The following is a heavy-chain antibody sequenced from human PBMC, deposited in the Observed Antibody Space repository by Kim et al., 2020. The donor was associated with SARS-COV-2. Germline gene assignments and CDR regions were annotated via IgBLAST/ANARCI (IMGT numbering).Heavy chain of an antibody. D-gene: IGHD6-19*01. J-gene: IGHJ4*02. CDR2: IYSGGSST. V-gene: IGHV3-23*03. Sequence: GGSLRLSCAASGFTFSSYAMSWVRQAPGKGLEWVSVIYSGGSSTYSADSVKGRFTISSDNSKNTLYLQMNSLRAEDTAVYYCAKDQDSSGHFDYWGQGTLDTVSS. CDR1: GFTFSSYA. CDR3: AKDQDSSGHFDY.